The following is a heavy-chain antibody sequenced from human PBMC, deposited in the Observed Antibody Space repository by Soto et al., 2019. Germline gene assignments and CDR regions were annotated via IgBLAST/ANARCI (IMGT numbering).Heavy chain of an antibody. CDR2: INSGGGNT. CDR1: GYTFTGYY. D-gene: IGHD2-21*02. J-gene: IGHJ4*02. CDR3: AGGNCAGDCYFDY. Sequence: QVQLVQSGTEVKKPGASVKISCKASGYTFTGYYIYWVRQAPGQGLEFMGAINSGGGNTDYAQKFQGRVTVTRDTSTSTVYMELTSLRFEDTAVYYCAGGNCAGDCYFDYWGQGTLVTVSS. V-gene: IGHV1-46*01.